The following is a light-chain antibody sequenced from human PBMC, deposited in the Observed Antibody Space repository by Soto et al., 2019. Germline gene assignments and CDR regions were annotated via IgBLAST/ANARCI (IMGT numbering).Light chain of an antibody. J-gene: IGKJ1*01. CDR3: QQYKNWPT. CDR2: DAS. Sequence: ETVMTQSPVTLSVSPGERATLSCRASQSVRNNLGWYQQKPGQAPRLLIYDASTRATGIPARFSGGGSGTDFTLIISSLQSEDSAIYYCQQYKNWPTFGQGTKVDIK. CDR1: QSVRNN. V-gene: IGKV3-15*01.